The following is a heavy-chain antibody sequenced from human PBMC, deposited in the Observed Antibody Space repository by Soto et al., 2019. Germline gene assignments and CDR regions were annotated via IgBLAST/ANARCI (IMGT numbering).Heavy chain of an antibody. V-gene: IGHV2-5*02. CDR2: TYWDDDK. D-gene: IGHD2-8*01. Sequence: QITLKESGPTLVRPTHTLTLTCTFSGFSLSTTGVVVGWIRQPPGKALEWLALTYWDDDKRYSTSLTSRLTSTKYTPKNEVSLTMTNMASVDTATYYCAHMLPAYGVGHERGSWFFPWGQGTLVTVSS. J-gene: IGHJ5*02. CDR3: AHMLPAYGVGHERGSWFFP. CDR1: GFSLSTTGVV.